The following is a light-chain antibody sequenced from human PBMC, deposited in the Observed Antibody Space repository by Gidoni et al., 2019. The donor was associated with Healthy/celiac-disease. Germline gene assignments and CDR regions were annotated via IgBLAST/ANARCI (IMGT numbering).Light chain of an antibody. V-gene: IGKV3-11*01. Sequence: VLTPSPATLSLSPGERATHSCRASQIVSTYLAWYQQKPGQAPRLLIYDASNRATGIPARFSGSGSGTDFTLTISSLEPEDFAVYYCQQRSNWPLTFGGGTKVEIK. CDR1: QIVSTY. J-gene: IGKJ4*01. CDR3: QQRSNWPLT. CDR2: DAS.